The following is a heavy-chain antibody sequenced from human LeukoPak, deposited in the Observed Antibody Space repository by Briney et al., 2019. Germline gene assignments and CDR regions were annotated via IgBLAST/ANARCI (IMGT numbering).Heavy chain of an antibody. Sequence: GASVKVSCKTSGGTCNNYGINWVRQAPGQGLEWMGRIIPIIGTPDNAQKFQGRVTISADESTSTVYMDLGSLNSEDTAMYYCARDGDTYVVGRAAGYFQHWGQGTLVSVSS. V-gene: IGHV1-69*11. J-gene: IGHJ1*01. CDR3: ARDGDTYVVGRAAGYFQH. CDR2: IIPIIGTP. D-gene: IGHD1-26*01. CDR1: GGTCNNYG.